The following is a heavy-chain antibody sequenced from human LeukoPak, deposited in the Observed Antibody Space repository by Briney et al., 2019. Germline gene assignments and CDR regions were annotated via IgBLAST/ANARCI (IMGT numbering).Heavy chain of an antibody. J-gene: IGHJ5*02. CDR2: INPSGGST. V-gene: IGHV1-46*01. Sequence: APVKVSCMASGYTFTSYYMHWVGQARGQGREWMGIINPSGGSTSYAQKFQGRFTMTRDTSTSTVYMELSSLRSEDTAVYYCARGQDWFDPWGQGTLVTVSS. CDR3: ARGQDWFDP. CDR1: GYTFTSYY.